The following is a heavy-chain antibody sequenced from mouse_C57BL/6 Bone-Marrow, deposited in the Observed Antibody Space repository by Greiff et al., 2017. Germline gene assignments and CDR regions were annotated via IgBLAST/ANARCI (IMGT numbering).Heavy chain of an antibody. CDR3: AKGGYDPDYFDY. CDR2: IDPSDSYT. J-gene: IGHJ2*01. Sequence: QVQLQQPGAELVRPGTSVKLSCKASGYTFTSYWMHWVKQRPGQGLEWIGVIDPSDSYTNYNQKFTGKATLTVDTSSSTAYMPISSLSSEDSAVYYCAKGGYDPDYFDYWGQGTLSQSPQ. CDR1: GYTFTSYW. D-gene: IGHD2-2*01. V-gene: IGHV1-59*01.